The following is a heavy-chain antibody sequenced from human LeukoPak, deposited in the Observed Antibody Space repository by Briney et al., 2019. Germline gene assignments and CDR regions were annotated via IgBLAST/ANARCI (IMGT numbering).Heavy chain of an antibody. D-gene: IGHD3-3*01. CDR3: AKDGPIFGVVPYYYYGMDV. CDR1: GFTFSSYG. J-gene: IGHJ6*02. Sequence: GRSLRLSCAASGFTFSSYGMHWVRQAPGKGLEWVAVISYDGSNKYYADSVKGRFTISRDNSKNTLYLQMNSLRAEDTAVYYCAKDGPIFGVVPYYYYGMDVWGQGTTVTVSS. CDR2: ISYDGSNK. V-gene: IGHV3-30*18.